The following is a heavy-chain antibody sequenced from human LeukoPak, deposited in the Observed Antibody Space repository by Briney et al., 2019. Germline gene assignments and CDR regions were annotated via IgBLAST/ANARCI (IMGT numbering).Heavy chain of an antibody. D-gene: IGHD6-19*01. CDR3: ARDHSTGYSSGWYRGEFDP. V-gene: IGHV4-59*01. Sequence: SETLSLTCTVSCGSISSYYWSWIRQPAGKGLEWIGYIYYSGSTNYNPSLKSRVTISVDTSKNQFSLKLSSVTAADTAVYYCARDHSTGYSSGWYRGEFDPWGQGTLVTVSS. CDR1: CGSISSYY. J-gene: IGHJ5*02. CDR2: IYYSGST.